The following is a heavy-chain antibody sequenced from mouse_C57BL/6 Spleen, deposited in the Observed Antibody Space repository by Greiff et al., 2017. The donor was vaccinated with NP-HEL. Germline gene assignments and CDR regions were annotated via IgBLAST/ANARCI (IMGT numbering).Heavy chain of an antibody. D-gene: IGHD1-1*01. CDR2: ISDGGSYT. Sequence: EVQLQESGGGLVKPGGSLKLSCAASGFTFSSYAMSWVRQTPEKRLEWVATISDGGSYTYYPDNVKGRFTISRDNAKNNLYLQMSHLKSEDTAMYYCARGDYGSLFDYWGQGTTLTVSS. CDR1: GFTFSSYA. CDR3: ARGDYGSLFDY. V-gene: IGHV5-4*01. J-gene: IGHJ2*01.